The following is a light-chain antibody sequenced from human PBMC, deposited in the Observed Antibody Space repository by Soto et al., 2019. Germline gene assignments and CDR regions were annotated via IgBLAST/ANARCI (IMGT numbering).Light chain of an antibody. J-gene: IGLJ2*01. CDR3: SSYTSSIVV. CDR1: SSDVGGYNY. V-gene: IGLV2-14*01. CDR2: DVS. Sequence: QSALTQPASVSGSPGQSITISCTGTSSDVGGYNYVSWYQQHPGNAPKLMIYDVSNRPSGVSNRFSGSKSGNTASLTISGLQAEDEADYYCSSYTSSIVVFGGGTKLTVL.